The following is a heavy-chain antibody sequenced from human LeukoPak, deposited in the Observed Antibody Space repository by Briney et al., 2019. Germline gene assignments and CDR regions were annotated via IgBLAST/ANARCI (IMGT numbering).Heavy chain of an antibody. V-gene: IGHV3-73*01. D-gene: IGHD2-21*01. CDR2: IRSKANSYAT. CDR3: TRLRWLSGCGGDCYSSGDAFDI. J-gene: IGHJ3*02. Sequence: GGSLRLSCAASGFTFSGSAMHWVRQASGKGLEWVGRIRSKANSYATAYAASVKGRFTISRDDSKNTAYLQMNSLKTEDTAVYYCTRLRWLSGCGGDCYSSGDAFDIWGQGTMVTVSS. CDR1: GFTFSGSA.